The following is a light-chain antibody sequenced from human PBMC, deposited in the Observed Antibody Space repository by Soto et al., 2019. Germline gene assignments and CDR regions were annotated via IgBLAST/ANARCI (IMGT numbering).Light chain of an antibody. Sequence: TQTPVSLSAAPGQPASISCKSSESLLRSDGKTYWSWYLQRPGQPPQLLIHELSSRLSGVPDRFSGSGLGTEFTMTISRGEPEDGGIYSCFQTFSLPLSFGGGTRLDIE. J-gene: IGKJ4*01. V-gene: IGKV2D-29*01. CDR2: ELS. CDR1: ESLLRSDGKTY. CDR3: FQTFSLPLS.